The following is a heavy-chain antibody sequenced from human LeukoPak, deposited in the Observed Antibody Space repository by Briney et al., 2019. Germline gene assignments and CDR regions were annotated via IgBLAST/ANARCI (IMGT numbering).Heavy chain of an antibody. D-gene: IGHD3-16*01. CDR1: GGSISSGDYY. CDR3: ARGFGLPNAFDI. CDR2: IYYSGST. J-gene: IGHJ3*02. Sequence: SETLSLTCTVSGGSISSGDYYWSWIRQPPGKGLEWIGYIYYSGSTYYNPSLKSRVTISVDTSKNQFSLKLSSVTAADTAVYYCARGFGLPNAFDIWGQGTMVTVSS. V-gene: IGHV4-30-4*02.